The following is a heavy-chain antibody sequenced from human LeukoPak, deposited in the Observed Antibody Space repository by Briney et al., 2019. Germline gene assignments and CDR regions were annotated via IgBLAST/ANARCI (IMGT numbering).Heavy chain of an antibody. J-gene: IGHJ4*02. V-gene: IGHV1-2*02. CDR3: ARVPQWAMIVVVIAGYYFDY. CDR2: INPNSGGT. Sequence: ASVKVSCKASGYTFTRYFMHWGRQSPGQGLECRGWINPNSGGTNYAQKFQGRVTMTRDTSISTAYMELSRLRSDDTAVYYCARVPQWAMIVVVIAGYYFDYWGQGTLVTVSS. D-gene: IGHD3-22*01. CDR1: GYTFTRYF.